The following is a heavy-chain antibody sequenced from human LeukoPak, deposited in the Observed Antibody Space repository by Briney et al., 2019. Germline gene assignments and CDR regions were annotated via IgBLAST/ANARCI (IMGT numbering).Heavy chain of an antibody. CDR3: ARVDTRSSSSSLLGY. Sequence: ASVKVSCKASGYTFTGYYMHWVRQAPGQGLEWMGRINPNSGGTNYAQKFQGRVTMTRDTSISTAYMELSRLRSDDTAVYYCARVDTRSSSSSLLGYWGQGTLVTISS. CDR1: GYTFTGYY. J-gene: IGHJ4*02. D-gene: IGHD6-6*01. CDR2: INPNSGGT. V-gene: IGHV1-2*06.